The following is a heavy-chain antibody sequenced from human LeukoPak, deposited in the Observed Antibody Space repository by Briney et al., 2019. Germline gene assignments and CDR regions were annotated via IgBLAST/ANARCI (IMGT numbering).Heavy chain of an antibody. V-gene: IGHV4-59*01. CDR3: AREYDSLLDY. Sequence: PSETLSLACTVSGGSISSYYWSWIRQPPGMGLEWIRYIYYSGSTNFNPSLKSRVTISVDTSKNQFSLKLSSVTAADTAVYYCAREYDSLLDYWGQGTLVSVSS. CDR1: GGSISSYY. CDR2: IYYSGST. J-gene: IGHJ4*02. D-gene: IGHD3-3*01.